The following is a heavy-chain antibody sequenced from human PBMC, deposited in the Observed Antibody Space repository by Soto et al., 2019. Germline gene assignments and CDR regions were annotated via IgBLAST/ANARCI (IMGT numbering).Heavy chain of an antibody. CDR2: ISSTTNYI. V-gene: IGHV3-21*01. CDR3: ARESEDLTSNFDY. CDR1: GFTFTRYS. J-gene: IGHJ4*02. Sequence: GWSLRLSCAASGFTFTRYSMNWVRQAPGKGLEWVSSISSTTNYIYYADSMKGRFTVSRDNAKNSVYPEMNSLSAEDTALYYCARESEDLTSNFDYWGQGTLV.